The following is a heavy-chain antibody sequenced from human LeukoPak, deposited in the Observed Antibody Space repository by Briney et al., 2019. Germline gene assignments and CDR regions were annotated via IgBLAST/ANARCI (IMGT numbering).Heavy chain of an antibody. Sequence: PGGSLRLSCVASGFTFSSYWMHWVRQAPGKGLVWVSRINSDGSSTSYADSVKGRFTISRDNAKNSLYLQMNSLRAEDTAVYYCAKVGDNWDFDYWGQGTLVSVSS. V-gene: IGHV3-74*01. CDR1: GFTFSSYW. CDR2: INSDGSST. D-gene: IGHD3-16*01. J-gene: IGHJ4*02. CDR3: AKVGDNWDFDY.